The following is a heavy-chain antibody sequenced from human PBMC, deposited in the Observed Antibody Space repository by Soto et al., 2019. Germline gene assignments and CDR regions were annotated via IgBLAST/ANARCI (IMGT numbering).Heavy chain of an antibody. J-gene: IGHJ4*02. CDR3: VRGPSGDKVDY. CDR2: IYHSGST. V-gene: IGHV4-30-2*05. Sequence: SETLSLTCAVSGGSISSGGYSWSWIRQPPGKGLEWIGYIYHSGSTYYNPSLKSRVTISVDTSKNQFSLKLTSVTAADTAVYYCVRGPSGDKVDYWGQGTLVTVSS. CDR1: GGSISSGGYS. D-gene: IGHD7-27*01.